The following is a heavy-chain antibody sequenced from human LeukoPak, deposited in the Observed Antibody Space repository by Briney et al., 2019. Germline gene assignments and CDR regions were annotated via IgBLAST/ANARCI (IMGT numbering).Heavy chain of an antibody. CDR1: GGSISSGSYY. Sequence: PETLSLTCTVSGGSISSGSYYWGWIRQPPGKGLEWIGTTYYSGSTYHNPSLKSRVTISVDRAKNQFSLNLSSVTAADTAVYYCARDLAKGAWFGELLFKGVDYYYYGMDVWGQGTTVTVSS. D-gene: IGHD3-10*01. J-gene: IGHJ6*02. CDR2: TYYSGST. V-gene: IGHV4-39*02. CDR3: ARDLAKGAWFGELLFKGVDYYYYGMDV.